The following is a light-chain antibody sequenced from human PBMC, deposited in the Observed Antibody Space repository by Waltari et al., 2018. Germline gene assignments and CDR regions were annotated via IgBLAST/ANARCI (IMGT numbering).Light chain of an antibody. CDR3: QVWDSSRHHVI. V-gene: IGLV3-21*04. CDR1: DIGDRS. CDR2: YDT. Sequence: YMLTQPPSVSVAPGQTARITCRVDDIGDRSVHWCQQRPGQAPVSVIYYDTDRPSGIPDRFSGSHSGDTATLIISRVEAGDEADYYCQVWDSSRHHVIFGGGTRLTVL. J-gene: IGLJ2*01.